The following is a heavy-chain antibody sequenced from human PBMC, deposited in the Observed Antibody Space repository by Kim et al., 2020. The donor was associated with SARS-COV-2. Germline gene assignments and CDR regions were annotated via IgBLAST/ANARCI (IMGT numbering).Heavy chain of an antibody. CDR1: GFTFSNAW. Sequence: GGSLRLSCAASGFTFSNAWMSWVRQAPGKGLEWVGRIKSKTDGGTTDYAAPVKGRFTISRDDSKNTLYLQMNSLKTEDTAVYYCTIDPQLSGSYYYGMDVWGQGTTVTVSS. CDR2: IKSKTDGGTT. D-gene: IGHD1-26*01. V-gene: IGHV3-15*01. CDR3: TIDPQLSGSYYYGMDV. J-gene: IGHJ6*02.